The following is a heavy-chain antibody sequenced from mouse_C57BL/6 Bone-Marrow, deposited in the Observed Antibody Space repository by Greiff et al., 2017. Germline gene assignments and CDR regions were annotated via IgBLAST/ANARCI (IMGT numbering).Heavy chain of an antibody. Sequence: VQLQQSGAELVRPGASVKLSCTASGFNIKDDYMHWVKQRPEQGLEWIGWIDPENGDTEYASKFQGKATITADTSSNTAYLQLSSLTSEDTAVYYCTTGWLLPLDFDVWGTGTTVTGSS. V-gene: IGHV14-4*01. J-gene: IGHJ1*03. CDR2: IDPENGDT. CDR3: TTGWLLPLDFDV. D-gene: IGHD2-3*01. CDR1: GFNIKDDY.